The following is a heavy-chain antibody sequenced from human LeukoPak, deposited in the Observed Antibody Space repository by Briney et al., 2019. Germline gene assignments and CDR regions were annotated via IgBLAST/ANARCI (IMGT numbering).Heavy chain of an antibody. V-gene: IGHV3-30*03. Sequence: GGSLRLSCAASGFTFSSYGMHWVRQAPGKGLEWVAVISYDGSNTYYADSVKGRFTISRDNSKNTLYLQMNSLRVEATAVYYCARVLGDSGWYLGWFDPWGQGTLVTVSS. CDR3: ARVLGDSGWYLGWFDP. CDR2: ISYDGSNT. D-gene: IGHD6-19*01. J-gene: IGHJ5*02. CDR1: GFTFSSYG.